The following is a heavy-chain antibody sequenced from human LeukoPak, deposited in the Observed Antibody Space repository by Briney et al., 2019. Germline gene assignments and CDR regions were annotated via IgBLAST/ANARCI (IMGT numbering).Heavy chain of an antibody. Sequence: GGSLRLSCAASGFTFSSYGMHWVRQAPGKGLEWVALIWYDGSTKYYADSVKGRFTISRDNSKNTLHLQMNSLRAEDTAVHYCARGDRGADSSGYPTRYFDLWGRGTLVTVSS. CDR2: IWYDGSTK. V-gene: IGHV3-33*01. D-gene: IGHD3-22*01. CDR3: ARGDRGADSSGYPTRYFDL. CDR1: GFTFSSYG. J-gene: IGHJ2*01.